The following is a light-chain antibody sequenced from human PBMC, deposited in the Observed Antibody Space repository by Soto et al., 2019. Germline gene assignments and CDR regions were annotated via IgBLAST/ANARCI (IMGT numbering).Light chain of an antibody. J-gene: IGKJ4*02. CDR2: EAS. CDR3: QQYDNWPET. V-gene: IGKV1-5*01. CDR1: QSISRY. Sequence: EIQMTQSPATLSASVGDRVTITCRASQSISRYLAWYQQKPGKAPKLLIYEASTMASGIPARFSGSGSGTEFTLTSSNLQPEDFATYYCQQYDNWPETFGGGTKVDNK.